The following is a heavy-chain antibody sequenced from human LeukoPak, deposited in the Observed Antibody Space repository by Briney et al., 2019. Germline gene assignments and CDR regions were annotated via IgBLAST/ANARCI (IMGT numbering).Heavy chain of an antibody. CDR2: IYYSGST. CDR3: ARVGVGATENY. Sequence: SETLSLTCTVSGGSISSYYWSWIRQPPGKGLEWIGYIYYSGSTNYNPSLKSRVTISVDTSKNQFSLKPSSVTAADTAVYYCARVGVGATENYWGQGTLVTVSS. CDR1: GGSISSYY. V-gene: IGHV4-59*01. J-gene: IGHJ4*02. D-gene: IGHD1-26*01.